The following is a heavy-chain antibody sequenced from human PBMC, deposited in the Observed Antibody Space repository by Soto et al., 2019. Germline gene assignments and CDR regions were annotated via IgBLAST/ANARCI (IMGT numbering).Heavy chain of an antibody. CDR3: VRDYDYDTSRNDAFDI. Sequence: VQLQESGPGLVKPSQTLSLTCTVSGGSISSGDYYWSWIRHHPGKGLEWIGYIYSSGSTYYNPSLRSRVTISADTSKNQFSLRLSSVTAADTAVYYCVRDYDYDTSRNDAFDIWGQGTMVTVSS. V-gene: IGHV4-31*03. CDR2: IYSSGST. J-gene: IGHJ3*02. CDR1: GGSISSGDYY. D-gene: IGHD3-22*01.